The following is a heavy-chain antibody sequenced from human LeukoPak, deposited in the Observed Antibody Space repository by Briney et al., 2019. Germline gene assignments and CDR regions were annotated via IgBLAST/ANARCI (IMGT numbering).Heavy chain of an antibody. CDR2: IHYSGST. V-gene: IGHV4-39*07. J-gene: IGHJ5*02. D-gene: IGHD1-26*01. CDR3: ARDDAASYYSWFGT. Sequence: SETLSLTCIVSGGSIRTSSYYWGWIRQTRGKGLEWIGSIHYSGSTYYNPSLKSRVTISVESTQFSLNLMSVTPADTATYYCARDDAASYYSWFGTWGQGILVTVSS. CDR1: GGSIRTSSYY.